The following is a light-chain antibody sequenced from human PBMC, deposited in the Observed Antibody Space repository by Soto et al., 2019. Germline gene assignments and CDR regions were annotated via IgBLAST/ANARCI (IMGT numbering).Light chain of an antibody. CDR3: QHRSDRPPIT. V-gene: IGKV3-11*01. CDR2: DAS. CDR1: QSVSSY. J-gene: IGKJ5*01. Sequence: EIVLTHSPANLTLSPGERATLSCRASQSVSSYLAWYQQKPGQAPRLLIYDASNRATGIPARFSGSGSGTDFTLTIISQEPEDCAVHYCQHRSDRPPITLGRGKRLDI.